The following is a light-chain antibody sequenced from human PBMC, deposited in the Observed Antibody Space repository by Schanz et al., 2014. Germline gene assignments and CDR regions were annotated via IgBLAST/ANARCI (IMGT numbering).Light chain of an antibody. CDR1: SSDVGGYNY. Sequence: QSALTQPRSVSGSPGQSVTISCTGTSSDVGGYNYVSWYQQHPGKAPKLMIYDVSNRPSGVSNRFSGSKSGNTASLTISGLQAEDEADYYCSSYTSSSTPYWVFGGGTKLTVL. CDR3: SSYTSSSTPYWV. J-gene: IGLJ3*02. CDR2: DVS. V-gene: IGLV2-14*01.